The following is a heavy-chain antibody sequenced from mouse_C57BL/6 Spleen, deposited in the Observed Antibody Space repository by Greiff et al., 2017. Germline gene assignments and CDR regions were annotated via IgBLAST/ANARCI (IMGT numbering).Heavy chain of an antibody. V-gene: IGHV1-18*01. D-gene: IGHD1-1*01. J-gene: IGHJ1*03. Sequence: EVQLQQSGPELVKPGASVKIPCKASGYTLTDYNMDWVKQSHGKSLEWIGDINPNNGGTIYNQKFKGKATLTVDKSSSTAYMELRSLTSEDTAVYYCARGEYYGSSYYWYFDVWGTGTTVTVSS. CDR3: ARGEYYGSSYYWYFDV. CDR1: GYTLTDYN. CDR2: INPNNGGT.